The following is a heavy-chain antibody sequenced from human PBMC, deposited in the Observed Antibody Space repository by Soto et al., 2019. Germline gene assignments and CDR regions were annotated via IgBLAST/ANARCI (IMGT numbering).Heavy chain of an antibody. D-gene: IGHD2-15*01. V-gene: IGHV4-39*01. J-gene: IGHJ6*02. Sequence: RTAETLSLTCTVSGGSISSSSYYWGWIRQPPGKGLEWIGSIYYSGSTYYNPSLKSRVTISVDTSKNQFSLKLSSVTAADTAVYYCARVAVPYYYGMDVWGQGTTVTV. CDR3: ARVAVPYYYGMDV. CDR1: GGSISSSSYY. CDR2: IYYSGST.